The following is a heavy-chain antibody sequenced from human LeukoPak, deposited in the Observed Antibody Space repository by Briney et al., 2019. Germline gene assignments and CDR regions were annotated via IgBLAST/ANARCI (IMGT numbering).Heavy chain of an antibody. D-gene: IGHD6-13*01. Sequence: PSXTLSXTCTVSGGSITSSSYYWGWIRQPPGRGLEWIGSVYYSGNTYYKSSLKRGVTIAVNTSKNQFTRKGSAGTAAGTAGDVXXRDQGNIAAAFYYYYYMDVWGKGTTVTISS. CDR1: GGSITSSSYY. J-gene: IGHJ6*03. V-gene: IGHV4-39*06. CDR2: VYYSGNT. CDR3: XRDQGNIAAAFYYYYYMDV.